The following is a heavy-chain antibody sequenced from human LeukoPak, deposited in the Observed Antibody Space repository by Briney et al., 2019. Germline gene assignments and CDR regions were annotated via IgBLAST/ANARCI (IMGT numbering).Heavy chain of an antibody. D-gene: IGHD2-2*01. J-gene: IGHJ6*02. CDR2: INPNSGGT. CDR3: ASSVPAAMLYGMDV. V-gene: IGHV1-2*06. Sequence: ASVKVSCKASGYTFTGYYMHWVRQAPGQGLEWMGRINPNSGGTNYAQKFQGRVTMTRDTSISTAYMELSRLRSDDTAVYFCASSVPAAMLYGMDVWGQGTTVTVSS. CDR1: GYTFTGYY.